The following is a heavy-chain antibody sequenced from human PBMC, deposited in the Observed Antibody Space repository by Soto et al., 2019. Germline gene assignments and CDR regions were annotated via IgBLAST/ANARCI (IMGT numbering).Heavy chain of an antibody. CDR2: IYHSGST. CDR3: ATDRVALPAASYGMDV. V-gene: IGHV4-30-2*01. J-gene: IGHJ6*02. D-gene: IGHD2-2*01. CDR1: GGSISSGGYS. Sequence: PSETLSLTCAVSGGSISSGGYSWSWIRQPPGKGLEWIGYIYHSGSTYYNPSLKSRVTISVDRSKNQFSLKLSSVTAADTAVYYCATDRVALPAASYGMDVWGQGPTVTVYS.